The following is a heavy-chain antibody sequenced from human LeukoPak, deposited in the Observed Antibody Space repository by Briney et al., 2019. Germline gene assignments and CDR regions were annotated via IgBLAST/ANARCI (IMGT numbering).Heavy chain of an antibody. CDR2: ISSSSSYI. CDR3: ARDDTMVRGVIDY. V-gene: IGHV3-21*01. D-gene: IGHD3-10*01. CDR1: GFTFSSYS. Sequence: GGSLRLSCAASGFTFSSYSMNWVRQAPGKGLEWVSSISSSSSYIYYADSVKGRFTISRDNAKNSLYLQMNSLRAEETAVYYCARDDTMVRGVIDYWGQGTLVTVSS. J-gene: IGHJ4*02.